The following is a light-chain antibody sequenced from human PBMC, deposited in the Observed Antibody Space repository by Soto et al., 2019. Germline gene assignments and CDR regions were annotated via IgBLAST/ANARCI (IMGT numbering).Light chain of an antibody. CDR1: QSISSY. J-gene: IGKJ1*01. CDR3: QQSYSTPRT. V-gene: IGKV1-39*01. CDR2: AAS. Sequence: DIQITQNPSSLSASVGDRVAITCRASQSISSYLNWYQQKPGKAPKLLIYAASSLQSGVPSRFSGSGSGTDFTLTISSLQPEDFATYYCQQSYSTPRTFGQGTKVDNK.